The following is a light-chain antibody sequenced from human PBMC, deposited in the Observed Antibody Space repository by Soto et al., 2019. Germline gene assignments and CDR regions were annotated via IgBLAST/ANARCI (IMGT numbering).Light chain of an antibody. Sequence: QSALTQPASVSGSPGQSITISCTGTSSDVGGYNYVSWYQQHPGKAPKLMIYEVSNRPSGVSNRFSGSKSGNTASLTISGLQAEDEADYYCRSYKSRSTPYVVVTGTKLTVL. CDR1: SSDVGGYNY. CDR3: RSYKSRSTPYV. CDR2: EVS. J-gene: IGLJ1*01. V-gene: IGLV2-14*01.